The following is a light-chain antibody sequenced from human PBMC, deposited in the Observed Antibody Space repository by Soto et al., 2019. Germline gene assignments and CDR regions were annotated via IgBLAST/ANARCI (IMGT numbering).Light chain of an antibody. V-gene: IGKV3D-15*01. CDR3: QQYNDLPPLT. CDR2: DAS. Sequence: EIGMAQSPATPSVAPGDRVTLSCMASQSIRSNSAWYQQKPGQAPRLLIYDASNRATGIPARFSGSGSGTEFTLTISSLQFEDFAVYYCQQYNDLPPLTFGQGARLEI. CDR1: QSIRSN. J-gene: IGKJ5*01.